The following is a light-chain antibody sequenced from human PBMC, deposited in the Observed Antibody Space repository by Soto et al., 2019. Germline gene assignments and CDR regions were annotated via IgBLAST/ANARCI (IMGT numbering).Light chain of an antibody. CDR3: RQYTTWPTGT. CDR1: QSVSSN. Sequence: EIVMTQSPATLSVSPGERATLSCRASQSVSSNLAWYQQKPGQAPRLLIYGASTRATGIPAMFSGSGSGKEFTITISSLQSEDFAVYYCRQYTTWPTGTFGQGTKVEIK. CDR2: GAS. V-gene: IGKV3-15*01. J-gene: IGKJ1*01.